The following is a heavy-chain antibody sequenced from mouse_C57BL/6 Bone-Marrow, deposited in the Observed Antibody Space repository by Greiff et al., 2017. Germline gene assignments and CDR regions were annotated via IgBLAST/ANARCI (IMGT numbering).Heavy chain of an antibody. J-gene: IGHJ2*01. CDR2: ISPRSGNT. V-gene: IGHV1-81*01. D-gene: IGHD1-1*01. CDR1: GYTFTSYG. CDR3: ARRAYYGSSYGY. Sequence: VKLMESGAELARPGASVKLSCKASGYTFTSYGISWVKQRTGQGLEWIGEISPRSGNTYYNEKFKGKATLTADTSSSTAYMELRSLTAEDSAVYFCARRAYYGSSYGYWGQGTTLTVSS.